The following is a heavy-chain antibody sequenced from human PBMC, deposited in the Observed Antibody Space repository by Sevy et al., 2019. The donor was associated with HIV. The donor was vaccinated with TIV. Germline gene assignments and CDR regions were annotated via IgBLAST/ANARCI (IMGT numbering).Heavy chain of an antibody. D-gene: IGHD3-10*01. V-gene: IGHV3-48*03. Sequence: GSLRLSCAASGFTFSSYEMNWVRQAPGKGLEWVSYISSSGSTIYYADSVKGRFTISRDNAKNSLYLQMNSLRAEDTAVYYCARDGANYYGSVNWYFDLWGRGTLVTVSS. CDR3: ARDGANYYGSVNWYFDL. CDR1: GFTFSSYE. J-gene: IGHJ2*01. CDR2: ISSSGSTI.